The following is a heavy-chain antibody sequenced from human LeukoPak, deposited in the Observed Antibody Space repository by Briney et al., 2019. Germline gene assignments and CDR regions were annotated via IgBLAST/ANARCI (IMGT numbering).Heavy chain of an antibody. Sequence: ASVKVSCKASGYTFTSYDINWVRQATGQGLEWMGWVNPNSGNTGYAQKFQGRVTMTRNTSISTAYMELSSLRSEDTAVYYCARVTRGGDRFDPWGQGTLVTVSS. D-gene: IGHD3-16*01. CDR2: VNPNSGNT. J-gene: IGHJ5*02. V-gene: IGHV1-8*01. CDR3: ARVTRGGDRFDP. CDR1: GYTFTSYD.